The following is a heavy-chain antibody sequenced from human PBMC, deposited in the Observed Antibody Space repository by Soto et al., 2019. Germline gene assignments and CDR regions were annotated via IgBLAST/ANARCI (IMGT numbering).Heavy chain of an antibody. Sequence: LSLTCSVYGGSFSGYYWSWIRQPPGKGLEWIGEINHSGSTNYNPSLKSRVTISVDTSKNQFSLKLSSVTAADTAVYYCARCPTRRYCRSTSCLKGVKYYYYGMDVWGQGTTVTVSS. V-gene: IGHV4-34*01. CDR1: GGSFSGYY. CDR2: INHSGST. D-gene: IGHD2-2*01. CDR3: ARCPTRRYCRSTSCLKGVKYYYYGMDV. J-gene: IGHJ6*02.